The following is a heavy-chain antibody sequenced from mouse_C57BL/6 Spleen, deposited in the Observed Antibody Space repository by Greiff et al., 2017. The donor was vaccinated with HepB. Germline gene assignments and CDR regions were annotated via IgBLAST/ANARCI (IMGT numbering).Heavy chain of an antibody. V-gene: IGHV5-6*01. CDR1: GFTFSSYG. D-gene: IGHD1-1*01. Sequence: EVQRVESGGDLVKPGGSLKLSCAASGFTFSSYGMSWVRQTPDKRLEWVATISSGGSYTYYPDSVKGRFTISRDNAKNTLYLQMSSLKSEDTAMYYCARGTTVVPYYFDYWGQGTTLTVSS. CDR3: ARGTTVVPYYFDY. CDR2: ISSGGSYT. J-gene: IGHJ2*01.